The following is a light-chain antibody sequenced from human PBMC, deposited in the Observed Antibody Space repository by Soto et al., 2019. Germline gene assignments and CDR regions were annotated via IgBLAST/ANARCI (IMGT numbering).Light chain of an antibody. Sequence: EIVLTQSPGTLSLSPGERATLSCRASQSVSSSYLAWYQQKPGQAPRLLIYGASSRATGIPDRFSGSGSGTDFTLTISRLEPADFAVYYRQQYGSSPYTFGQGTKLELK. J-gene: IGKJ2*01. V-gene: IGKV3-20*01. CDR3: QQYGSSPYT. CDR1: QSVSSSY. CDR2: GAS.